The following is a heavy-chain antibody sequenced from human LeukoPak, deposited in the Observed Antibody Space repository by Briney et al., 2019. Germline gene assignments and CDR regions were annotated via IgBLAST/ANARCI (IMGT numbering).Heavy chain of an antibody. J-gene: IGHJ4*02. CDR3: AKDRLGYTYGYIDY. V-gene: IGHV3-43D*03. Sequence: RSLRLSCAVSGFTFHDYAIHWVRQAPGKGLEWLSLITWDGSVTHYADSVKGRFTVSRDNGRNSLYLQMSSLRPEDTALYYCAKDRLGYTYGYIDYWGQGTLVTVSS. CDR1: GFTFHDYA. D-gene: IGHD5-18*01. CDR2: ITWDGSVT.